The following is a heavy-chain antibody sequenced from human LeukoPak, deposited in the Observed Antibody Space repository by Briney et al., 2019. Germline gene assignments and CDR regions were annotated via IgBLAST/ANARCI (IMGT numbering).Heavy chain of an antibody. CDR2: ISYDGSNK. J-gene: IGHJ6*02. CDR1: GFTSSSYA. D-gene: IGHD5-12*01. V-gene: IGHV3-30-3*01. Sequence: GGSLRLSCAASGFTSSSYAMHWVRQAPGKGLEWVAVISYDGSNKYYADSVKGRFTISRDNSKNTLYLQMNSLRAEDTAVYYCARDQGGPTTHYYYGMDVWGQGTTVTVSS. CDR3: ARDQGGPTTHYYYGMDV.